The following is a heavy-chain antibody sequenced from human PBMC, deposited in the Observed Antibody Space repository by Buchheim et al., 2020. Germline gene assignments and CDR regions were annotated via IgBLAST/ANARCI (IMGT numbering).Heavy chain of an antibody. CDR3: AKLPISAAANY. Sequence: QVQLVESGGNVVQPGRSLRLSCAASEFTFSSYGRHWVSQAPGKGLEWVALISYDGSNKFYADYVKGRFTISRDNSKYTLYLQMNSLRAEDTAVYYCAKLPISAAANYWGQGTL. CDR1: EFTFSSYG. CDR2: ISYDGSNK. D-gene: IGHD6-13*01. J-gene: IGHJ4*02. V-gene: IGHV3-30*18.